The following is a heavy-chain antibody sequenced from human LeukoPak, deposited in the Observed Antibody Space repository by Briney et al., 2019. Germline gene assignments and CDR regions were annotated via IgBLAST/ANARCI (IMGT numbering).Heavy chain of an antibody. CDR2: ISNSSSYT. J-gene: IGHJ5*02. CDR3: ARIYGSGSYHPFDP. Sequence: GGSLRLSCAASGFTFNDYYMSWNRHAPGKGLEWVSYISNSSSYTNYADSVKGRFTISRDNAKNSLYLQMHSLRAEDTAVYYCARIYGSGSYHPFDPWGQGTLVTVSS. V-gene: IGHV3-11*06. D-gene: IGHD3-10*01. CDR1: GFTFNDYY.